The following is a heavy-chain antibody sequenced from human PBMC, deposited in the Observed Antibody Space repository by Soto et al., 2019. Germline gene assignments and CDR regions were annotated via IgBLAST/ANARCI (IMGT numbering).Heavy chain of an antibody. V-gene: IGHV3-30-3*01. D-gene: IGHD2-15*01. CDR2: ISYDGSNK. CDR1: GFTVSSYA. J-gene: IGHJ6*02. CDR3: ARGWGMDV. Sequence: QVQLVESGGGVVQPGRSLRLSCAASGFTVSSYAMHWVRQAPGKGLEWVAVISYDGSNKYYADSVKGRFTISRDNSKNTLYLQMNSLRAEDTAVYYCARGWGMDVWGQGTTVTVSS.